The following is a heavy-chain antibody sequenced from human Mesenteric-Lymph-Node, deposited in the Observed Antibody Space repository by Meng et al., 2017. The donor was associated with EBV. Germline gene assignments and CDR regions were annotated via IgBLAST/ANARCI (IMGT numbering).Heavy chain of an antibody. CDR3: ARGAIFGIVITYFDY. J-gene: IGHJ4*02. CDR1: GGSFSGYH. V-gene: IGHV4-34*01. Sequence: VQLQHGGAGLLGPSETLSLTFEASGGSFSGYHWSWIRQHPGKGLEYIGEISQSGDTTYNPSLKSRVTISVDRSRNQFSLKMASVTAADTAVYYCARGAIFGIVITYFDYWSQGTLVTVSS. CDR2: ISQSGDT. D-gene: IGHD3-3*02.